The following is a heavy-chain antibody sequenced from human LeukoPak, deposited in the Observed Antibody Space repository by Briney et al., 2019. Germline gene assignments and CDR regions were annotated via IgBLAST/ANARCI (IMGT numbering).Heavy chain of an antibody. D-gene: IGHD3-22*01. CDR1: GGSISSYY. J-gene: IGHJ3*02. CDR3: ARGRVLTGTYYYDSSGPYDAFDI. V-gene: IGHV4-59*01. CDR2: IYYSGST. Sequence: PSETLSLTCTVSGGSISSYYWSWIRQPPGKGLEWIGYIYYSGSTNYNPSLKSRVTISVDTSKNQFSLKLSSVTAADTAVYYCARGRVLTGTYYYDSSGPYDAFDIWGQGTMVTVSS.